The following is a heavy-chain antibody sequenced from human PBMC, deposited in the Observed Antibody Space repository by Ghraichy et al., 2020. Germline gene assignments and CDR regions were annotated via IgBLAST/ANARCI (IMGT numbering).Heavy chain of an antibody. CDR1: GGSITNYY. D-gene: IGHD1-14*01. V-gene: IGHV4-4*09. J-gene: IGHJ4*02. CDR2: IYSSGST. Sequence: SQTLSLTCTVSGGSITNYYWSWVRQPPEKGLEWIGYIYSSGSTNYNPSLKSRVSISVDTSEKQFSLQLTSVTAADTAVYYCARSPTGGPFFFLDNWGQGTLVTVSS. CDR3: ARSPTGGPFFFLDN.